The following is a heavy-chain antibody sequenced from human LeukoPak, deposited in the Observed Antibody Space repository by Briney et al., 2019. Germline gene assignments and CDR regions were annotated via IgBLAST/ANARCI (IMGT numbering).Heavy chain of an antibody. J-gene: IGHJ4*02. CDR3: ARAVGYCSGGSCRIDY. V-gene: IGHV4-59*01. CDR2: IYYSGST. Sequence: PSETLSLTCTVSGGSISSYYWSWIRQPPGKGLEWIGYIYYSGSTNYNPSLKSRVTISVDTSKNQFSLKLSSVTAADTAVYYCARAVGYCSGGSCRIDYWGQGTVVTVSS. CDR1: GGSISSYY. D-gene: IGHD2-15*01.